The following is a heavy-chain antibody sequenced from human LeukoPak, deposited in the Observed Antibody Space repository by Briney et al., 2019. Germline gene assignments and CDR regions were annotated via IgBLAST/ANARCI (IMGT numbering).Heavy chain of an antibody. CDR1: GFTFSSYA. V-gene: IGHV3-23*01. J-gene: IGHJ6*02. CDR3: AKDRTRLQSGGSYYYGMDV. D-gene: IGHD5-24*01. Sequence: PGGSLRLSCAASGFTFSSYAMSWVRQAPGKGLEWVSSISASGGSTYYADSAKGRFTISRDNSKNTLYLQMNSLRPEDTAVYYCAKDRTRLQSGGSYYYGMDVWGQGTTVTVSS. CDR2: ISASGGST.